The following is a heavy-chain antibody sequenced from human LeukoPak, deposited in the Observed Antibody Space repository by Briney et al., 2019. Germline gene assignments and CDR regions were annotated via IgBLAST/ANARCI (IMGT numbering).Heavy chain of an antibody. CDR3: AAWDRNGWYFGY. CDR2: INWNGSST. D-gene: IGHD6-19*01. CDR1: VFTFDDHG. J-gene: IGHJ4*01. Sequence: GGSLRLSCAASVFTFDDHGMSWVRQVPGKGLEWVSGINWNGSSTGYADSVKGRFTISRDNAKNSLYLQRSSLRAEDTALYYSAAWDRNGWYFGYWGHGTLVTVSS. V-gene: IGHV3-20*04.